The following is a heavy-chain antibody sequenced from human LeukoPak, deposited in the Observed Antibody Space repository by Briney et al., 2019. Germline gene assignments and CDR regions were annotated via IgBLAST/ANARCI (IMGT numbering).Heavy chain of an antibody. CDR1: GFTFSSYS. D-gene: IGHD1-1*01. CDR3: ARLRERSWFDP. V-gene: IGHV3-48*02. J-gene: IGHJ5*02. CDR2: ISSSSSTI. Sequence: GGSLRLSCAASGFTFSSYSMNWVRQAPGKGLEWVSYISSSSSTIYYADSVKGRFTISRDNAKNSLYLQMNSLRDKDTAVYYCARLRERSWFDPWGQGTLVTVSS.